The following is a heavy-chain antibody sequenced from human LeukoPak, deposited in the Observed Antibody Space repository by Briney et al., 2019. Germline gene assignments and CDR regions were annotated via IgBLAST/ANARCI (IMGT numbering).Heavy chain of an antibody. V-gene: IGHV3-23*01. Sequence: GGSLRLSCAASGFTFSNFAMMWVGQAPGTGLQGVSTITSYGATFYAASVRGRFTIFRDTSMNTLFLQMNSLGAEDTAVYYCAEGAAAGKVDWFDPWGQGTLVTVSS. CDR1: GFTFSNFA. CDR2: ITSYGAT. J-gene: IGHJ5*02. CDR3: AEGAAAGKVDWFDP. D-gene: IGHD6-13*01.